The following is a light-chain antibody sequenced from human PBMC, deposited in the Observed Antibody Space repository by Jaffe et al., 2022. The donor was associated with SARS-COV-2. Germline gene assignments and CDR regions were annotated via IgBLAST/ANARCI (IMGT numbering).Light chain of an antibody. CDR3: QQYGSSPYT. CDR2: AAS. CDR1: QSVDNIY. Sequence: EIVLTQSPGTLSLSPGERATLSCRASQSVDNIYLAWFQQKPGQPPRLLIYAASNRATGLPDRFSGSGSGTDFTLTISRLEPEDFAVYYCQQYGSSPYTFGQGTKVEIK. J-gene: IGKJ2*01. V-gene: IGKV3-20*01.